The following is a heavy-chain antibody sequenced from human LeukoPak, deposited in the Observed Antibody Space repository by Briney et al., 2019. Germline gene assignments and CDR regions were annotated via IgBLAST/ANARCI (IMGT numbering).Heavy chain of an antibody. CDR2: INPSGGST. Sequence: ASVKVSCKASGYTFTSYYMHWVRQAPGQGLEWMGIINPSGGSTSYAQKFQGRVTMTRDTSNSTAYMELSRLRSDDTAVYYCAREGYYDYVWGSYRTRPYYCYMDVWGKGTTVTVSS. J-gene: IGHJ6*03. CDR1: GYTFTSYY. CDR3: AREGYYDYVWGSYRTRPYYCYMDV. D-gene: IGHD3-16*02. V-gene: IGHV1-46*01.